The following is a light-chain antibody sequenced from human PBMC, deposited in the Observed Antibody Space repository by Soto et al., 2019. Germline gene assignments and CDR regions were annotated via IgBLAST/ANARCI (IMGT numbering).Light chain of an antibody. CDR2: EVS. CDR1: SSDVGGYNY. V-gene: IGLV2-14*01. CDR3: SSYRSSSTPLI. Sequence: QSALTQPASVSGSPGQSITISCTGTSSDVGGYNYVSCYQQHPGKAPKLMIYEVSNRPSGVSNRFSGSKSGNTASLTISGLQAEDEADYYCSSYRSSSTPLIFGTGTKLTVL. J-gene: IGLJ1*01.